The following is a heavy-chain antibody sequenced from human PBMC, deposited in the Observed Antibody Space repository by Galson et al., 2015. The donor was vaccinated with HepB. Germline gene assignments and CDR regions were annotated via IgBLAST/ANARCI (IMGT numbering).Heavy chain of an antibody. V-gene: IGHV3-15*01. D-gene: IGHD1-26*01. CDR2: IKSKTDGGTT. CDR1: GFTFSNAW. CDR3: TTLTLSGSFNGDY. Sequence: SLRLSCAASGFTFSNAWMSWVRQAPGKGLEWVGRIKSKTDGGTTDYAAPVKGRFTISRDDSKNTLYLQMNSLKTEDTAVYYCTTLTLSGSFNGDYWGQGTLVTVSS. J-gene: IGHJ4*02.